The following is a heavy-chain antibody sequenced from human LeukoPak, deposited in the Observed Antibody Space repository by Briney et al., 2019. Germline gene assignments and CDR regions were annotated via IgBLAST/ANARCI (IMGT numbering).Heavy chain of an antibody. CDR3: ARGLPYYYDSSGYFDY. Sequence: SETLSLTCAVYGGSFSGYYWSWIRQPPGKGLEWIGEINHSGSTNYNPSLKSRVTISVDTSKNQFSLKLSSVTAADTAVYYCARGLPYYYDSSGYFDYWGQGTLVTVSS. CDR1: GGSFSGYY. CDR2: INHSGST. V-gene: IGHV4-34*01. J-gene: IGHJ4*02. D-gene: IGHD3-22*01.